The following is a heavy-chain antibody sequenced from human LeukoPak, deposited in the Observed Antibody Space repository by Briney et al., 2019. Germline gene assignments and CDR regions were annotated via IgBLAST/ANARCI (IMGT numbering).Heavy chain of an antibody. D-gene: IGHD3-22*01. CDR3: ARDTYYYDSTGGDY. CDR2: ISTSSRTI. CDR1: GFTFSSYS. J-gene: IGHJ4*02. V-gene: IGHV3-48*04. Sequence: PGGSLRLSCAASGFTFSSYSMNWVRQAPGKGLEWVSYISTSSRTIYYADSVKGRFTISRDNAKNSLYLQMDSLRAEDTAVYYCARDTYYYDSTGGDYWGQGTLVTVSS.